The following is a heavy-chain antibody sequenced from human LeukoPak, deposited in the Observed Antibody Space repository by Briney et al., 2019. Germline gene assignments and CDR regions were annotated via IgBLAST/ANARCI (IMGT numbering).Heavy chain of an antibody. Sequence: PGRSLRLSCAASGFTFGDFGMHWVRQRPGKGLEWVSGISWSGGTIVYADSVKGRFTISRDNVKNALYLQMNNLRPDDTALYYCAKDFTFLQRHQFDYWGQGTLVTVSS. J-gene: IGHJ4*02. CDR3: AKDFTFLQRHQFDY. V-gene: IGHV3-9*01. D-gene: IGHD3-16*01. CDR1: GFTFGDFG. CDR2: ISWSGGTI.